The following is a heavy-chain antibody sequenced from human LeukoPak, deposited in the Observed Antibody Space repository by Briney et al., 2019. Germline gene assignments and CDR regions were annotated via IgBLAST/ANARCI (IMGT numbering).Heavy chain of an antibody. J-gene: IGHJ4*02. CDR2: VNPNSGGT. CDR3: ARVGVRLLWFGEFDY. CDR1: GYTFTGYY. Sequence: GASVKVSCKASGYTFTGYYMHWVRQAPGQGLEWMGWVNPNSGGTNYAQKFQGRVTMTRDTSISTAYMELSRLRSDDTAVYYCARVGVRLLWFGEFDYWGQGTLVTVSS. D-gene: IGHD3-10*01. V-gene: IGHV1-2*02.